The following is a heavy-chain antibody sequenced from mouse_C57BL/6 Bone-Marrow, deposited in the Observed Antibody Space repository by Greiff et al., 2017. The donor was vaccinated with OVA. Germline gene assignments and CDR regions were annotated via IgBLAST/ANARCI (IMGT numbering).Heavy chain of an antibody. V-gene: IGHV1-55*01. D-gene: IGHD2-1*01. CDR1: GYTFTSYW. CDR3: AREGFMVTTLYYYAMDY. J-gene: IGHJ4*01. Sequence: QVQLQQPGAELVKPGASVKMSCKASGYTFTSYWITWVKQRPGQGLEWIGDIYPGSGSTNYNEKFKSKATLTVDTSSSTAYMQLSSLTSEDSAVXYCAREGFMVTTLYYYAMDYWGQGTSVTVSS. CDR2: IYPGSGST.